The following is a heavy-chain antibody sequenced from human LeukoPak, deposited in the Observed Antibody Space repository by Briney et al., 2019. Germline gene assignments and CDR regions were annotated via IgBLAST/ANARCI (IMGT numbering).Heavy chain of an antibody. CDR3: ARDLLRGYYYYMDV. J-gene: IGHJ6*03. CDR2: INPNSGGT. D-gene: IGHD3-16*01. Sequence: GPSVKVSCKASGYTFTGYYMHWVRQAPGQGLEWMGWINPNSGGTNYAQKFQGRVTMTRDTSISTAYMELSRLRSDDTAVYYCARDLLRGYYYYMDVWGKGTTVTVSS. CDR1: GYTFTGYY. V-gene: IGHV1-2*02.